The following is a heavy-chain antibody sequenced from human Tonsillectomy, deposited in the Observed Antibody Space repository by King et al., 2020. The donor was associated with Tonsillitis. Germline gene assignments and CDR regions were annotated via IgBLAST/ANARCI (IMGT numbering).Heavy chain of an antibody. CDR3: AKALTTMVRGHLGC. D-gene: IGHD3-10*01. CDR2: ISGRGTTT. CDR1: GFTFSNYA. V-gene: IGHV3-23*01. Sequence: VQPGGSLRLSCEASGFTFSNYATIWVRQAPGKGLEWVSSISGRGTTTQYADSVKGRFTISRDNSKNTLYLQLNSLRAEDTAVYYCAKALTTMVRGHLGCWGLGTRVAVAS. J-gene: IGHJ4*02.